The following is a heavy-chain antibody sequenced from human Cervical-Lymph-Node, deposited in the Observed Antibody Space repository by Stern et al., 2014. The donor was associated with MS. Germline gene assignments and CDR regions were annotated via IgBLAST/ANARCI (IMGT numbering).Heavy chain of an antibody. D-gene: IGHD2-2*02. V-gene: IGHV1-2*06. CDR2: ISPNSGGT. J-gene: IGHJ4*02. CDR3: ARLFCTSTSCYNFVNY. Sequence: MQLVQSGAAVKKPGASVKVSCKTSGYNFTDNYLHWVRQAPGQGLEWVGRISPNSGGTKYAQKFQDRVTMTRDTSISTAYLELSRLRSDDTAVYYCARLFCTSTSCYNFVNYWGQGTLVTVSS. CDR1: GYNFTDNY.